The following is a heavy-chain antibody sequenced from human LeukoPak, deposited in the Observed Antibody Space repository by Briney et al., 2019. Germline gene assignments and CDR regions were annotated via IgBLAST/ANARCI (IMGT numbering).Heavy chain of an antibody. J-gene: IGHJ3*02. V-gene: IGHV3-7*01. Sequence: GGSLRLSCAASGFTFSSYWMSWVRQAPGQGLEWVANIKQDGSGKYYVYSVKGRFTISRDDAKNSLYLQMNSLRAEDTAVYYCARVQGGHIVVVTAFFDAFDIWGQGTMVTVSS. CDR2: IKQDGSGK. D-gene: IGHD2-21*02. CDR1: GFTFSSYW. CDR3: ARVQGGHIVVVTAFFDAFDI.